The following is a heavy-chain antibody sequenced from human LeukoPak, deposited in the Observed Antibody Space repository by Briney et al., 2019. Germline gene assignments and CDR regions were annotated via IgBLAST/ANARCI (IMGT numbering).Heavy chain of an antibody. D-gene: IGHD3-3*01. J-gene: IGHJ4*02. Sequence: SETLSLTCIVSGGSINNFYWSWIRQPPGKGLEWIGYISYRGSTNYNPSLKSRVTISVDTSKNHFSLKLSSVAATDTAVYYCAREHNFWSNYYRDTYYFDYWGQGTLVTVSS. CDR2: ISYRGST. V-gene: IGHV4-59*12. CDR3: AREHNFWSNYYRDTYYFDY. CDR1: GGSINNFY.